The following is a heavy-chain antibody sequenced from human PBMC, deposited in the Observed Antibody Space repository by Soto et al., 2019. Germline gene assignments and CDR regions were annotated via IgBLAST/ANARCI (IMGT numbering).Heavy chain of an antibody. CDR1: GFTFSNYN. CDR3: ARDDYGMDV. V-gene: IGHV3-33*01. J-gene: IGHJ6*02. CDR2: IWYDGSNR. Sequence: QVQLVESGGGVVQPGRSLRLSCAASGFTFSNYNMHWVRQAPGKGLEWVAVIWYDGSNRYYADSVKGRFTISRDNSKNTQYLQMSSLRAEDTAVYYCARDDYGMDVWGQGTTVTVSS.